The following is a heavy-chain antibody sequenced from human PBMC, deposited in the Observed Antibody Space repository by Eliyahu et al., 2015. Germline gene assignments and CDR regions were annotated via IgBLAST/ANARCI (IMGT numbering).Heavy chain of an antibody. CDR1: GFXFSSXX. Sequence: EVQLVESGGGLVQPGGSRRLXCAASGFXFSSXXMNWVRQXPGKGLEWLSYISSSSSTIYYADSVKGRFTVSRDNAKNSLSLQMNSLRDEDTAVYYCARETIQYYDSSAYEVVDYWGQGTLVTVSS. V-gene: IGHV3-48*02. CDR3: ARETIQYYDSSAYEVVDY. D-gene: IGHD3-22*01. CDR2: ISSSSSTI. J-gene: IGHJ4*02.